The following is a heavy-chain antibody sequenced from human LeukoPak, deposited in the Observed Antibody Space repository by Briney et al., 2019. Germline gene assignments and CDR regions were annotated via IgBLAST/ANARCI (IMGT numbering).Heavy chain of an antibody. CDR3: ARDLRSDSSGYYPYNWFDP. CDR1: GCTFTSYY. D-gene: IGHD3-22*01. Sequence: ASVKVSCKASGCTFTSYYMHWVRQAPGQGLEWMGIINPSGGSTSYAQKFQGRVTMTRDMSTSTVYMELSSLRSEDTAVYYCARDLRSDSSGYYPYNWFDPWGQGTLVTVSS. J-gene: IGHJ5*02. V-gene: IGHV1-46*01. CDR2: INPSGGST.